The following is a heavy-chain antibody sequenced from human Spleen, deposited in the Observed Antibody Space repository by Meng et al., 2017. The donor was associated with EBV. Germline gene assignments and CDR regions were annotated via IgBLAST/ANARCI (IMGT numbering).Heavy chain of an antibody. CDR2: IFWDADE. V-gene: IGHV2-5*02. D-gene: IGHD5-12*01. J-gene: IGHJ5*02. CDR1: GISLNKRGVG. Sequence: QITLKESGPTLVKPTQTLTLTCNFSGISLNKRGVGVAWIRQPPGKALEWLAVIFWDADERYSPSLKNRLTITRDTSKSQVVLTMTSVDPVDTATYYCAHTVSGAGWFDTWGQGTLVTVSS. CDR3: AHTVSGAGWFDT.